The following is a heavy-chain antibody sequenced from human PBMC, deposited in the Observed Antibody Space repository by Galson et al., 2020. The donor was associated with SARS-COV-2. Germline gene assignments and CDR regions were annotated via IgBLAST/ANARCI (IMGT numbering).Heavy chain of an antibody. D-gene: IGHD3-10*01. CDR3: ARGLLLWFGELFYGMDV. CDR1: GGSISSGDYS. Sequence: SETLSITCAVSGGSISSGDYSWNWIRQPPGKGLEWIGYIYYSGSPYYNPSLKSRVTISVNTSKNQFSLKLSSVTAADTAVYYCARGLLLWFGELFYGMDVWGQGTTVTVSS. J-gene: IGHJ6*02. CDR2: IYYSGSP. V-gene: IGHV4-30-4*07.